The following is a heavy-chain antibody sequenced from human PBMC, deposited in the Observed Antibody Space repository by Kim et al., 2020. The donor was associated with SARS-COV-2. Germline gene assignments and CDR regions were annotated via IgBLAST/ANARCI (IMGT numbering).Heavy chain of an antibody. CDR3: ARPGYIAVSDGMDV. CDR2: IIPILGIA. V-gene: IGHV1-69*04. J-gene: IGHJ6*02. CDR1: GGTFSSYA. D-gene: IGHD6-19*01. Sequence: SVKVSCKASGGTFSSYAISWVRQAPGQGLEWMGRIIPILGIANYAQKFQGRVTITADKSTSTAYMELSSLRSEDTAVYYCARPGYIAVSDGMDVWGQGTADTVSS.